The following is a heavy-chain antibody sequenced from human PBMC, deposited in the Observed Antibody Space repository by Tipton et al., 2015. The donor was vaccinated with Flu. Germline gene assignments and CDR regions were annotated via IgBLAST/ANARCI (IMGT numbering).Heavy chain of an antibody. Sequence: RSLRLSCAASGFTFSSYGMHWVRQAPGKGLEWVAVISYDGSNKYYADSVKGRFTISRDNSKNTLYLQMNSLRAEDTAVYYCAKDRYSYGSSYFDYWGQGTLVTVSS. CDR2: ISYDGSNK. CDR1: GFTFSSYG. V-gene: IGHV3-30*18. CDR3: AKDRYSYGSSYFDY. D-gene: IGHD5-18*01. J-gene: IGHJ4*02.